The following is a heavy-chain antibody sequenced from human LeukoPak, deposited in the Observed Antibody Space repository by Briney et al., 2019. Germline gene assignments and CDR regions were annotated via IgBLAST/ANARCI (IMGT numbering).Heavy chain of an antibody. CDR3: ARATTGEGRLQGY. J-gene: IGHJ4*02. CDR2: INPNSGGT. V-gene: IGHV1-2*02. Sequence: ASVKVSCKASGYTFTGYYMHWVRQAPGQGLEWMGWINPNSGGTNYAQKFQGRVTMTTDTSTSTAYMELRSLRSDDTAVYYCARATTGEGRLQGYWGQGTLVTVSS. D-gene: IGHD1-14*01. CDR1: GYTFTGYY.